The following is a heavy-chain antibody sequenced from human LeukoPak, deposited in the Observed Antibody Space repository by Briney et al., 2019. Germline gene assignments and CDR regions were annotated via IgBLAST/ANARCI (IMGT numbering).Heavy chain of an antibody. V-gene: IGHV3-23*01. D-gene: IGHD3-10*01. CDR2: ISGSGGST. CDR3: AKDRGTYYYGSGSSTIFDY. Sequence: GSLRLSCAASGFTFSSYAMSWVRQAPGKGLEWVSAISGSGGSTYYADSVKGRFTISRDNSKNTLYLQMNSLRAEDTAVYYCAKDRGTYYYGSGSSTIFDYWGQGTLVTVSS. CDR1: GFTFSSYA. J-gene: IGHJ4*02.